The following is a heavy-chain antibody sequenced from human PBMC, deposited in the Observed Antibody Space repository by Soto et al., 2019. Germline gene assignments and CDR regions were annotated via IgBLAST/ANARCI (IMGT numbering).Heavy chain of an antibody. Sequence: GGSLRLSCAASGFNFGNNWMHWVRQAPGKGLEWVSRMNSDERTTNYADSVKGRFTVSRDNAKNTLYLQMNSLRAEDTAVYYCATAEVDYWGPGTLVTVSS. CDR3: ATAEVDY. CDR1: GFNFGNNW. CDR2: MNSDERTT. V-gene: IGHV3-74*01. J-gene: IGHJ4*02.